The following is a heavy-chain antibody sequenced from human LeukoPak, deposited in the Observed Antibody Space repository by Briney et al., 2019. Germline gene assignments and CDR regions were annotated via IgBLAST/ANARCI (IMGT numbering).Heavy chain of an antibody. D-gene: IGHD6-13*01. J-gene: IGHJ4*02. CDR1: GFPFSIYG. V-gene: IGHV3-30*18. CDR3: AKEQASAAVYPAFDY. Sequence: PGGSLRLSCAASGFPFSIYGMHWVRQAPGKGLEWVAAISYGGSKEYSADSVKGRFTISRDSSKKTLYLQMNSLRAEDTAVYYCAKEQASAAVYPAFDYWGQGILVTVSS. CDR2: ISYGGSKE.